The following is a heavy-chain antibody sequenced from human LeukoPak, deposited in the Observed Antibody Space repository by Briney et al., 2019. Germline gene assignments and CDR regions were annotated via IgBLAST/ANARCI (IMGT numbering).Heavy chain of an antibody. V-gene: IGHV4-39*07. CDR3: AGGLAVAADAFDI. CDR1: GGSISSNTYY. J-gene: IGHJ3*02. D-gene: IGHD6-19*01. CDR2: IYYSGST. Sequence: PSETLSLTCTVSGGSISSNTYYWGWIRQPPGKGLEWIGSIYYSGSTYYNPSLKSRVTISVDTSKNQFSLKLSSVTAADTAVYYCAGGLAVAADAFDIWGQGTMVTVSS.